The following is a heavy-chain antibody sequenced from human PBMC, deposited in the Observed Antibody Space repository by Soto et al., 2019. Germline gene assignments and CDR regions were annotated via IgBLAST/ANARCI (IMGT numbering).Heavy chain of an antibody. Sequence: PSQTLSLTCAISGDSVSSNIAAWSWIRQSPSRGLEWLGRTYYRSQWFNDYAGSVKGRIAINVDTSKNQNSLQLNSVTPEDTAVYYCARIAYGSVIVWGQGTLVTVSS. D-gene: IGHD6-19*01. CDR1: GDSVSSNIAA. J-gene: IGHJ4*02. CDR2: TYYRSQWFN. CDR3: ARIAYGSVIV. V-gene: IGHV6-1*01.